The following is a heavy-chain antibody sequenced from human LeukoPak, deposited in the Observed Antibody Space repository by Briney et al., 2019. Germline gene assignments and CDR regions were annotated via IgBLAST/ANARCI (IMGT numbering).Heavy chain of an antibody. CDR1: GGSISSSSYY. CDR3: ARGPSGGSGWYHWFGY. Sequence: PSETLSLTCTVSGGSISSSSYYWGWIRQPPGKGLEWIGSIYYSGSTYYNPSLKSRVTISVDTSKNQFSLKLSSVTAADTAVYYCARGPSGGSGWYHWFGYWGQGTLVTVSS. D-gene: IGHD6-19*01. CDR2: IYYSGST. J-gene: IGHJ4*02. V-gene: IGHV4-39*07.